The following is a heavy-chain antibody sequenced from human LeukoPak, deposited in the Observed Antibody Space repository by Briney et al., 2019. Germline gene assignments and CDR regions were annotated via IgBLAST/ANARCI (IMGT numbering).Heavy chain of an antibody. D-gene: IGHD3-22*01. Sequence: ASVKVSCKASGYTFTTYGINWLRQAPGQGLAWMGWISTYNSNTHYAQKLQGRVTMTTDASTSTAYMELSSLTSDDTAVYYCARDLAPHYSDTNIFYAWYLDYWGQGTLVTVSS. V-gene: IGHV1-18*01. CDR1: GYTFTTYG. J-gene: IGHJ4*02. CDR2: ISTYNSNT. CDR3: ARDLAPHYSDTNIFYAWYLDY.